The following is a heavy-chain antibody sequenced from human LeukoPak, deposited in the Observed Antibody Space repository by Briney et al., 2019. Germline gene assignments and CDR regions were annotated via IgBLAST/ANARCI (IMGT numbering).Heavy chain of an antibody. D-gene: IGHD1-26*01. V-gene: IGHV4-34*01. Sequence: SETLSLTCAVYVGSFSGYYWSWIRQPPGKGLEWIGEINHSGSTNYNPSLKSRVTISVDTSKNQFSLKLSSVTAADTAVYYCVRGQWEPLYYFDYWGQGTLVTVSS. CDR2: INHSGST. CDR1: VGSFSGYY. CDR3: VRGQWEPLYYFDY. J-gene: IGHJ4*02.